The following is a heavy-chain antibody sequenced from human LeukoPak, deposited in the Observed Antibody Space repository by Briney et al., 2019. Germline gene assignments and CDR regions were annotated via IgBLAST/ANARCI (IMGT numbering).Heavy chain of an antibody. Sequence: GGSLRLSCAASGFTFSSYSMNWVRQAPGKGLEWVSYISSSSSTIYYADSVKGRFTISRDNAKNSLYLQMNSLRAEDTAVYYCARDGGEADIVGKANDYWGQGTLVTVSS. J-gene: IGHJ4*02. CDR3: ARDGGEADIVGKANDY. V-gene: IGHV3-48*01. D-gene: IGHD5-12*01. CDR1: GFTFSSYS. CDR2: ISSSSSTI.